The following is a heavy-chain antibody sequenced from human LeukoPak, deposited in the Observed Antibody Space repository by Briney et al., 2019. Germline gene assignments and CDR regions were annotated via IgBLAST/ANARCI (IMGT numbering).Heavy chain of an antibody. D-gene: IGHD2-15*01. J-gene: IGHJ6*04. CDR3: ARDGYYCSGGSCSHDYYYYYGMDV. V-gene: IGHV1-2*04. CDR2: INPNSGGT. CDR1: GYTFTGYY. Sequence: ASVKVSCKASGYTFTGYYMHWVRQAPGQGLEWMGWINPNSGGTNYAQKFQGWVTMTRDTSISTAYMELSRLGSDDTAVYYCARDGYYCSGGSCSHDYYYYYGMDVWGKGTTVTVSS.